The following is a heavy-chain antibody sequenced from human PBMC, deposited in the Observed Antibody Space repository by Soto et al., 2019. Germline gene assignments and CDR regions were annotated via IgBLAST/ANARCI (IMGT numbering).Heavy chain of an antibody. CDR2: IIPIFGTA. CDR3: AREPAVAGFYYYYYSMKA. J-gene: IGHJ6*02. CDR1: VCTFSIYA. D-gene: IGHD6-19*01. V-gene: IGHV1-69*13. Sequence: SVKVSCKASVCTFSIYAISWVRQAPGQGLEWMGGIIPIFGTANYAQKFQGRVTITADESTSTAYMELSSLRSEDTAVYYCAREPAVAGFYYYYYSMKAWGQGTRVTVSS.